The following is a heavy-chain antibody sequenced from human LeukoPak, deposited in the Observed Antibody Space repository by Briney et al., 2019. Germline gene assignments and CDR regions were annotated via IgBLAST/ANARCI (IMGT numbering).Heavy chain of an antibody. J-gene: IGHJ4*02. D-gene: IGHD3-10*01. Sequence: PGGSLRLSCAASGFTFSSYEMNWVRQAPGKGLEWVSYISSSGSTIYYADSVKGRFTISRDNAKNSLYLQMNSLRAEDTAVYYCARFWFRSRHFDYWGQGTLVTVSS. V-gene: IGHV3-48*03. CDR3: ARFWFRSRHFDY. CDR1: GFTFSSYE. CDR2: ISSSGSTI.